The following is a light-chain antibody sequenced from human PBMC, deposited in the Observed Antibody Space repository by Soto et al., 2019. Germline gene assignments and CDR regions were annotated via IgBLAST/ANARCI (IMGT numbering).Light chain of an antibody. CDR2: AAS. Sequence: DIQITQSPSSLSSSALDSFTITCRASETISRSLNWFQQKPGKAPKLLIYAASILQNEVPSRFSGSGSGTDFTLSITSLQFEDFATYYCQQTHSVPLTFGQGTRLEIK. CDR1: ETISRS. V-gene: IGKV1-39*01. CDR3: QQTHSVPLT. J-gene: IGKJ5*01.